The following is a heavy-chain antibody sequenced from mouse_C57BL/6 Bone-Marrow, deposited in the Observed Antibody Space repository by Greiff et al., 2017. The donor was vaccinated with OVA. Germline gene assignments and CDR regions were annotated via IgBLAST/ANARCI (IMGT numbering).Heavy chain of an antibody. CDR1: GFTFSSYA. V-gene: IGHV5-4*03. CDR3: ARGEPVVAEAY. D-gene: IGHD1-1*01. Sequence: EVKLVESGGGLVKPGGSLKLSCAASGFTFSSYAMSWVRQTPEKRLEWVATISDGGSYTYYPDNVKGRFTISRDNAKNNLYLQMSHLKSEDTAMYYCARGEPVVAEAYWGQGTLVTVTA. J-gene: IGHJ3*01. CDR2: ISDGGSYT.